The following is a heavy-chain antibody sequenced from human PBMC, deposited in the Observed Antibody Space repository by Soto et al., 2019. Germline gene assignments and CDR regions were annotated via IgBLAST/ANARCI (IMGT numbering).Heavy chain of an antibody. CDR1: GFSLSTSGVG. Sequence: QITLKESGPTLVKPTQTLTLTCTFSGFSLSTSGVGVGWIRQPPGKALEWLALIYWDDDKRYSPSLKSRLTITKDNSKNQVVLTMTNMDPVDTATYYCAHGWFGELLSYNWFAPWGQGTLVTVSS. J-gene: IGHJ5*02. CDR2: IYWDDDK. V-gene: IGHV2-5*02. D-gene: IGHD3-10*01. CDR3: AHGWFGELLSYNWFAP.